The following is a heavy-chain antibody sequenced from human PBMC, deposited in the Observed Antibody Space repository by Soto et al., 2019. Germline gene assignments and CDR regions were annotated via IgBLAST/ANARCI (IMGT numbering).Heavy chain of an antibody. CDR1: GGTFSSNA. D-gene: IGHD5-18*01. J-gene: IGHJ4*02. V-gene: IGHV1-69*12. Sequence: QVQLVQSGAEVKKHGSSVKVTCKASGGTFSSNAISWVRQAPGQGLEWMGGTIPIFGTAHYAQKFPGRVTITAEVCTSPAYMELGSLKAADTAVYYSATCGSGYSSAPRFYIEYCGQGTLVTVSS. CDR2: TIPIFGTA. CDR3: ATCGSGYSSAPRFYIEY.